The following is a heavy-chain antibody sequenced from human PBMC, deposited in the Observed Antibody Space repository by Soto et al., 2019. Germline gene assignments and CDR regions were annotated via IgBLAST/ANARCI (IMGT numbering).Heavy chain of an antibody. V-gene: IGHV3-9*01. D-gene: IGHD5-12*01. J-gene: IGHJ4*02. Sequence: SLRLSCAASGFTFVDYAMHWVRQAPGKGLEWVSGISWNSGSIGYADSVKGRFTISRDNAKNSLYLQMNSLRAEDTALYYCAKGSEYSGYDYLDYWGQGTLVTVSS. CDR1: GFTFVDYA. CDR3: AKGSEYSGYDYLDY. CDR2: ISWNSGSI.